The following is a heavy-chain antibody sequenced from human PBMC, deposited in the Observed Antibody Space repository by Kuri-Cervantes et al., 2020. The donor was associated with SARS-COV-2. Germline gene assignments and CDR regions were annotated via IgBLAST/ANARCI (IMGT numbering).Heavy chain of an antibody. CDR3: ARDRREITIFGAIYYGMDV. D-gene: IGHD3-3*01. CDR2: IYYSGST. V-gene: IGHV4-59*12. Sequence: GSLRLSCTVTGGSISSYYWSWIRQPPGKGLEWIGYIYYSGSTNYNPSLKSRVTISVDTPKNQFSLKLSSVTAADTAVYYCARDRREITIFGAIYYGMDVWGQGTTVTVSS. CDR1: GGSISSYY. J-gene: IGHJ6*02.